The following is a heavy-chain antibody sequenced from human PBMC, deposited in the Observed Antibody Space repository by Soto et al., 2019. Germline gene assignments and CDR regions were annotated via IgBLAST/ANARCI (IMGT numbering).Heavy chain of an antibody. CDR3: AKIYYDSSGYSIPFDY. CDR1: GFTFSSYA. V-gene: IGHV3-23*01. Sequence: PGGSLRLSCAASGFTFSSYAMSWVRQAPGKGLEWVSAISGSGGSTYYADSVKGRFTISRDNSKNTLYLQMNSLRAEDTAVYYCAKIYYDSSGYSIPFDYWGQGTLVTVSS. D-gene: IGHD3-22*01. CDR2: ISGSGGST. J-gene: IGHJ4*02.